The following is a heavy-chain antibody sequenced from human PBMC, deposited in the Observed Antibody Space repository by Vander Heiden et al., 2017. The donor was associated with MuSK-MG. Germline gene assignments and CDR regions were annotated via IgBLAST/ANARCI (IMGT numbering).Heavy chain of an antibody. CDR1: GGTFSSYA. CDR2: IIPILGIA. J-gene: IGHJ1*01. V-gene: IGHV1-69*04. D-gene: IGHD3-22*01. CDR3: ARDYHDSSGDTEYFQH. Sequence: QVQLVQSGAEVKKPGSSVKVSCQASGGTFSSYAISWVRQAPGQGLEWMGRIIPILGIANYAQKFQGRVTITADKSTSTAYMELSSLRSEDTAVYYCARDYHDSSGDTEYFQHWGQGTLVTVSS.